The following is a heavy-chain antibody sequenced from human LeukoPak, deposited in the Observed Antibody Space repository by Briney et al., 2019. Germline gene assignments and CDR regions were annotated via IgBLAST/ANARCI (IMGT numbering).Heavy chain of an antibody. Sequence: GESLKISCQGSGYSFTSYWISWVRQMPGKGLEWMGRIDPSDSYTTYSPSFQGHVTISADKSISTAYLQWSSLKASDTAMYYCARDNPTRHIVVVTAKNWFDPWGQGTLVTVSS. CDR1: GYSFTSYW. J-gene: IGHJ5*02. D-gene: IGHD2-21*02. CDR3: ARDNPTRHIVVVTAKNWFDP. V-gene: IGHV5-10-1*01. CDR2: IDPSDSYT.